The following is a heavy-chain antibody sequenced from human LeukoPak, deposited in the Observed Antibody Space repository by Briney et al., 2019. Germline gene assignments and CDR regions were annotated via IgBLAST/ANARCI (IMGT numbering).Heavy chain of an antibody. J-gene: IGHJ3*02. CDR1: GGSISNSSFY. CDR3: ARLDYGDLGAFDI. D-gene: IGHD4-17*01. CDR2: IYYRGST. Sequence: SETLSLTCTVSGGSISNSSFYWGWIRQPPGKGLEWIGNIYYRGSTYYNSSLKSRVSISVDTSNNQFSLKLSSVTAADTAVYYCARLDYGDLGAFDIWGQGTMVTVAS. V-gene: IGHV4-39*01.